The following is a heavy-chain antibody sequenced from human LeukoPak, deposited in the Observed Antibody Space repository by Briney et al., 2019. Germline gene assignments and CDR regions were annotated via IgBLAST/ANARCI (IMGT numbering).Heavy chain of an antibody. CDR1: GFTFGNAW. V-gene: IGHV3-15*01. Sequence: GGSLRLSCAASGFTFGNAWMSWVRQAPGKGLEWVGRIKSKTDGGTTDYAAPVKGRFTISRDDSKNTLYLRMNSLKTEDTAVYYCTTLDSVTTPPWYFDLWGRGTLVTVSS. J-gene: IGHJ2*01. D-gene: IGHD4-17*01. CDR2: IKSKTDGGTT. CDR3: TTLDSVTTPPWYFDL.